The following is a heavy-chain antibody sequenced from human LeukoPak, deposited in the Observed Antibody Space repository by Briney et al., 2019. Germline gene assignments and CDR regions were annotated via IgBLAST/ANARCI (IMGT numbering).Heavy chain of an antibody. J-gene: IGHJ4*02. Sequence: SETLSLTCTVSGGSISSGSYYWSWIRQPAGKGLEWIGRIYTSGSTNYNPSLKSRVTISVDTSKNQFSLKLSSVTAADTAVYYCAREGIAAAGTGDYWGQGTLVTVSS. CDR2: IYTSGST. CDR3: AREGIAAAGTGDY. V-gene: IGHV4-61*02. CDR1: GGSISSGSYY. D-gene: IGHD6-13*01.